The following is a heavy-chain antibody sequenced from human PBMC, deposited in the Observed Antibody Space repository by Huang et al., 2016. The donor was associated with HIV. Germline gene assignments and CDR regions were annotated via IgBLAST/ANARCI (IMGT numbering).Heavy chain of an antibody. J-gene: IGHJ4*02. CDR2: LSRDGDTM. CDR3: AREKYYYDTSGYSEYHMDH. Sequence: EVQLVESGGGLVQPGGSLRLSCAPSGFTFSGFAMKWVRQAPGKGLEWISHLSRDGDTMYYADSVKGRFTISRDNDKNSLYLQMNSLRAEYTAVYYCAREKYYYDTSGYSEYHMDHWGQGTLVTVSS. D-gene: IGHD3-22*01. V-gene: IGHV3-48*01. CDR1: GFTFSGFA.